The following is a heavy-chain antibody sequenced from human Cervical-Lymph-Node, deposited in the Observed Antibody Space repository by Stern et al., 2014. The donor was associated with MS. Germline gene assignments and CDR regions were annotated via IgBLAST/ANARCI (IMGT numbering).Heavy chain of an antibody. J-gene: IGHJ4*02. CDR3: ARDASSHYYDSGSSFDY. D-gene: IGHD3-10*01. V-gene: IGHV4-59*13. CDR2: VFFRGTT. CDR1: GGSISGYY. Sequence: QVQLQESGPGLVKPSETLSLTCNVSGGSISGYYWTWIRQSPGRGLEWLGVVFFRGTTKYNPSLKSRVAISVDTFKNQFSLKLKSVTAADTAVYYCARDASSHYYDSGSSFDYWGQGTLVTVSS.